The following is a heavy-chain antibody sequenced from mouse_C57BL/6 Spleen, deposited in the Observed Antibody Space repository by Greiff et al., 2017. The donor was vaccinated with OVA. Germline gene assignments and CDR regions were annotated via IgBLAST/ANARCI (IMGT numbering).Heavy chain of an antibody. V-gene: IGHV1-15*01. CDR3: TRGPREAY. CDR1: GYTFTDYE. J-gene: IGHJ3*01. Sequence: QVQLKESGAELVRPGASVTLSCKASGYTFTDYEMHWVKQTPVHGLEWIGAIDPETGGTAYNQKFKGKAILTADKSSSTAYMELRSLTSEDSAVYYCTRGPREAYWGQGTLVTVSA. CDR2: IDPETGGT.